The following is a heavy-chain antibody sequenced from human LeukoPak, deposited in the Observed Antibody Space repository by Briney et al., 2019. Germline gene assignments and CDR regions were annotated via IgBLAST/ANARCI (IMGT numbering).Heavy chain of an antibody. J-gene: IGHJ1*01. V-gene: IGHV1-46*02. CDR2: ISPSDDST. CDR3: ARVGIVVVPAAPAEYFQH. D-gene: IGHD2-2*03. CDR1: GYTFNSSY. Sequence: ASVKVSCKASGYTFNSSYMHWVRQAPGQGLEWMGIISPSDDSTRYAQKFQGRVTMTKDTSTNTVYMHLSSLSSDDTAVYYCARVGIVVVPAAPAEYFQHWGQGTLVTVSS.